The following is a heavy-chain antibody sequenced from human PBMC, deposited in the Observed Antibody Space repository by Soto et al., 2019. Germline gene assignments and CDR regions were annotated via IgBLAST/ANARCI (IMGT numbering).Heavy chain of an antibody. Sequence: EVQILQSGGGLEQPGGSLRLSCAASGFTFINYAMSWIRQAPGKGLEWVSTIRETGNTYYADSVRGRFATSRDNSENTLYLQMSSLRAEDTAVYYCAKQQMGVIRALDYWGQGTLVTVSS. CDR2: IRETGNT. CDR1: GFTFINYA. CDR3: AKQQMGVIRALDY. J-gene: IGHJ4*02. V-gene: IGHV3-23*01. D-gene: IGHD1-26*01.